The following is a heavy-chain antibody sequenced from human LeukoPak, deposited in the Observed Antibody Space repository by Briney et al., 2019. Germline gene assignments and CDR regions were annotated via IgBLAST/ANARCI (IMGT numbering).Heavy chain of an antibody. CDR2: ISAYNGNT. Sequence: ASVKVSCKVSGYTSPFYGITWVRQAPGQGLEWMGWISAYNGNTNYAQKIKGRVTMTTDTSTSTAYMELRSLRSDDTAVYYCARTYYYGSGSYNSYMDVWGKGTTVTVSS. V-gene: IGHV1-18*01. J-gene: IGHJ6*03. CDR3: ARTYYYGSGSYNSYMDV. CDR1: GYTSPFYG. D-gene: IGHD3-10*01.